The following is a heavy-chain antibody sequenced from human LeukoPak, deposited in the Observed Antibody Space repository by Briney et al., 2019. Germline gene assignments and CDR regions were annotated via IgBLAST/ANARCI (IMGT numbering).Heavy chain of an antibody. Sequence: GGSLRLSCAASGFTFSSYAMSWVRQAPGKGLEWVSAISGSGGSTYYADSVKGRFTNSRDNSKNTLYLQMNSLRAEDTAVYYCANSPYSSGWSRREVDYWGQGTLVTVSS. CDR3: ANSPYSSGWSRREVDY. J-gene: IGHJ4*02. D-gene: IGHD6-19*01. CDR2: ISGSGGST. CDR1: GFTFSSYA. V-gene: IGHV3-23*01.